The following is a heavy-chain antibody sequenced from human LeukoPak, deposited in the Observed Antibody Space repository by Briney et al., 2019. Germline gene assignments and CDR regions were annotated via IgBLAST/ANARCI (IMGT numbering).Heavy chain of an antibody. CDR3: AREYSSSSGYYGMDV. V-gene: IGHV3-21*01. Sequence: PGGSLRLSCAASGFTLSSYSMNWVRQAPGKGLEWVSSISSSSSYIYYADSVKGRFTISRDNAKNSLYLQMNSLRSEDTAVYYCAREYSSSSGYYGMDVWGQGTTVTVSS. D-gene: IGHD6-6*01. J-gene: IGHJ6*02. CDR2: ISSSSSYI. CDR1: GFTLSSYS.